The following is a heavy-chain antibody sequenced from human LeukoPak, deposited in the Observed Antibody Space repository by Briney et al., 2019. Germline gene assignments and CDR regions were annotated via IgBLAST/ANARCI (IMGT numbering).Heavy chain of an antibody. V-gene: IGHV4-59*01. CDR1: GGSISSYY. J-gene: IGHJ4*02. D-gene: IGHD3-22*01. CDR3: ARYYYDSSGYYYAVDY. CDR2: IYYSGST. Sequence: SETLSLTCTVSGGSISSYYWSWIRQPPGKGLEWIGYIYYSGSTNYNPSLKSRVTISVGTSKNQFPLKLSSVTAADTAVYYCARYYYDSSGYYYAVDYWGQGTLVTVSS.